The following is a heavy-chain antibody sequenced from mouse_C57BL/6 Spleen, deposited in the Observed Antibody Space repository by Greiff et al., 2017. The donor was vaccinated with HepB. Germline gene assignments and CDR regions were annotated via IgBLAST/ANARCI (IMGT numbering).Heavy chain of an antibody. Sequence: VQLQQSGAELVRPGASVKLSCTASGFNIKDYYMHWVKRRPEQGLEWIGRIDPEDGDTEYAPKFQGKATMTADTSSNTAYLQLSSLTSEDTAVYYCTTWNYDGYEFDYWGQGTTLTVSS. CDR2: IDPEDGDT. V-gene: IGHV14-1*01. D-gene: IGHD2-3*01. CDR1: GFNIKDYY. CDR3: TTWNYDGYEFDY. J-gene: IGHJ2*01.